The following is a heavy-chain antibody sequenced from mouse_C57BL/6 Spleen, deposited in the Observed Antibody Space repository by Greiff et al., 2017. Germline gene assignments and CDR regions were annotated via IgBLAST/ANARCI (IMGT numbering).Heavy chain of an antibody. CDR1: GYSFTGYY. CDR2: INPSTGGT. J-gene: IGHJ4*01. CDR3: ARDGSYAMDY. D-gene: IGHD2-3*01. V-gene: IGHV1-42*01. Sequence: VQLQQSGPELVKPGASVKISCKASGYSFTGYYMNWVKQSPEKSLGWIGEINPSTGGTTYNQKFKAKATLTVDKSSSTAYMQLKSLTSEDSAVYYCARDGSYAMDYWGQGTSVTVSS.